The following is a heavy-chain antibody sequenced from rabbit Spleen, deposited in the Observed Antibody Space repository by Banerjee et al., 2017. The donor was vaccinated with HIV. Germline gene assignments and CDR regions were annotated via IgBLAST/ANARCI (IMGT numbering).Heavy chain of an antibody. V-gene: IGHV1S45*01. Sequence: QEQLEESGGGLVKPGASLTLTCKASGVSLNDKDVMCWVRQAPGKGLEWIACIYTSSGRTYYASWAKGRVTISKTSSTTVTLQMTSLTAADTATYFCARDTSSSFSSYGMDLWGPGTLVTVS. CDR2: IYTSSGRT. CDR3: ARDTSSSFSSYGMDL. CDR1: GVSLNDKDV. J-gene: IGHJ6*01. D-gene: IGHD1-1*01.